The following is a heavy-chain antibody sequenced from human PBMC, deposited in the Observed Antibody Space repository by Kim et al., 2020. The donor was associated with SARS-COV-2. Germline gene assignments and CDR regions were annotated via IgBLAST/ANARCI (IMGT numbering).Heavy chain of an antibody. CDR3: ARGNTGGYRYGMDV. J-gene: IGHJ6*02. D-gene: IGHD7-27*01. V-gene: IGHV3-30*01. Sequence: ADSEKGRFTISNNNSKTTLYLTRNSMRAEDTAVYYCARGNTGGYRYGMDVWGQGTTVTVSS.